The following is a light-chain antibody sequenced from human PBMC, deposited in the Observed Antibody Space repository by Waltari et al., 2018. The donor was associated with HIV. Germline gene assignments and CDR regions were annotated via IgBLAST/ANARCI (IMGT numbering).Light chain of an antibody. Sequence: QSALTQPASVSGSPGQSITISCTGTSSDVGSYNLVSWYQQHPGKAPKLMIYEGSKRPSGVSNRFSGSKSGNTASLTISGLQAEDEADYYCCSYAGNYTLGVFGGGTKLTVL. J-gene: IGLJ3*02. V-gene: IGLV2-23*01. CDR3: CSYAGNYTLGV. CDR2: EGS. CDR1: SSDVGSYNL.